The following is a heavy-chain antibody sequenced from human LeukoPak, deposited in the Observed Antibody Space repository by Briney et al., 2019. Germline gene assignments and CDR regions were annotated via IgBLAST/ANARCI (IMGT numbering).Heavy chain of an antibody. CDR3: AKDCYYYDSSSFIDY. D-gene: IGHD3-22*01. V-gene: IGHV3-30*02. CDR2: IRYDGSNK. CDR1: GFTFSSYG. J-gene: IGHJ4*02. Sequence: GGSLRLSCAASGFTFSSYGMHWVRQAPGKGLEWVAFIRYDGSNKYYTDSVKGRFTISRDNSKNTLHLQMNSLRAEDTAVYYCAKDCYYYDSSSFIDYWGQGTLVTVSS.